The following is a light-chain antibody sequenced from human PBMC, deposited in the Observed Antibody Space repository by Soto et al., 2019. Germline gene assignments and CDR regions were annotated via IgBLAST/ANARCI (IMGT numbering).Light chain of an antibody. CDR1: QSVSSY. CDR3: QQRSNWPPWT. CDR2: DAS. V-gene: IGKV3-11*01. J-gene: IGKJ1*01. Sequence: EIVLTQSQAALSLSPGETATLSCRASQSVSSYLAWYQQKPGQAPRLLIYDASNRATGIPARFSGSGSGTDFTLTISSLEPEDFAVYYCQQRSNWPPWTFGQGTQGEI.